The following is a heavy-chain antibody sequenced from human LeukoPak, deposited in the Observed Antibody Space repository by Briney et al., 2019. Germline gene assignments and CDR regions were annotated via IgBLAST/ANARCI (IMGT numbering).Heavy chain of an antibody. CDR3: ARSYGSGSFNWFDP. Sequence: SETLSLTCAVYGGSFSGYYWSWIRQPPGKGLEWIGEINHSGSTNYNPSLKSRVTISVDASKNQFSLKLSSVTAADTAVYYCARSYGSGSFNWFDPWGQGTLVTVSS. CDR2: INHSGST. D-gene: IGHD3-10*01. J-gene: IGHJ5*02. CDR1: GGSFSGYY. V-gene: IGHV4-34*01.